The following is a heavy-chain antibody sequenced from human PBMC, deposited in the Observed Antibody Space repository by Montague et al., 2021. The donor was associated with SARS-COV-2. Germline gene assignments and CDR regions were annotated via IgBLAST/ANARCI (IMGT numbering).Heavy chain of an antibody. CDR3: ARATRSIAVLNWFDP. J-gene: IGHJ5*02. CDR2: IYYGGST. Sequence: TLSLTCTVPGGSISSGGYYWSWIRQHPGKGLEWIGYIYYGGSTYYNPSLKSRVTISVDTSKNQFSLKLSSVTAADTAVYYCARATRSIAVLNWFDPWGQGTLVTVSS. V-gene: IGHV4-31*03. D-gene: IGHD6-19*01. CDR1: GGSISSGGYY.